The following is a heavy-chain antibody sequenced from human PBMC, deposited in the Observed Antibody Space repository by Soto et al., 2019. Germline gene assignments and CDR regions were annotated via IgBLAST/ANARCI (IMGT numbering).Heavy chain of an antibody. CDR1: GYSFTSYW. V-gene: IGHV5-51*01. CDR2: IYPGDSHT. CDR3: ARQGYCSSTSCYTVDY. J-gene: IGHJ4*02. Sequence: GEPLKISCKGSGYSFTSYWIGWVSQMPGKGLEWMGIIYPGDSHTKYSPSFQGQVTISADKSISTAYLQWSSLKASDTAMYYCARQGYCSSTSCYTVDYWGQGTLVTVSS. D-gene: IGHD2-2*02.